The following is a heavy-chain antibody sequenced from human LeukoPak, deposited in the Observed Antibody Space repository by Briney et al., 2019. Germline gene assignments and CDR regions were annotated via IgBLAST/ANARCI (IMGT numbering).Heavy chain of an antibody. J-gene: IGHJ4*02. V-gene: IGHV3-7*01. Sequence: GGSLRLSCAASGFSFRAYWMTWVRQAPGTGLEWVAIIKEDGSETYSMDSVKGRFTISRDNAENSLYLQMNSLRVEDTAFYYCARDLAYSRLDYWGQGMLVTVSS. CDR3: ARDLAYSRLDY. CDR1: GFSFRAYW. D-gene: IGHD5-18*01. CDR2: IKEDGSET.